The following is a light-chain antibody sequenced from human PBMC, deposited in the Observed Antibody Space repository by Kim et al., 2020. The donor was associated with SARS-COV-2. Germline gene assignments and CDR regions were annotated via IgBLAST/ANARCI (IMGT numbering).Light chain of an antibody. J-gene: IGLJ3*02. Sequence: GQSVTIACTGTSSDVGGYNYVSWYQLHPGKAPILMIYAVTERPSGVPDRFSGSKAGNTAFLTISGLQAEDEADYYCSSYADSSSLLFGGGTQLTVL. CDR3: SSYADSSSLL. CDR2: AVT. CDR1: SSDVGGYNY. V-gene: IGLV2-11*01.